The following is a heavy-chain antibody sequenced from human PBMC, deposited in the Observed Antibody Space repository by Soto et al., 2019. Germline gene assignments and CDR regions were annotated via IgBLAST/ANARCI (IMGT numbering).Heavy chain of an antibody. CDR3: ARGDYYGSGSLNWFDP. CDR1: GGSISSGGHY. Sequence: TLSLTCTVSGGSISSGGHYWSWIRQHPGKGLEWIGYIYYSGSTYYNPSLKSRVTISVDTSKNQFSLKLSSVTAADTAVYYCARGDYYGSGSLNWFDPWGQGTLVTVSS. V-gene: IGHV4-31*03. D-gene: IGHD3-10*01. J-gene: IGHJ5*02. CDR2: IYYSGST.